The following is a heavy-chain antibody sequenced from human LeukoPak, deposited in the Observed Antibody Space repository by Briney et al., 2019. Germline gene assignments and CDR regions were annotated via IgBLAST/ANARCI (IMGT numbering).Heavy chain of an antibody. CDR1: GGSFGNYY. CDR3: ATRKLGNDY. J-gene: IGHJ4*02. D-gene: IGHD7-27*01. V-gene: IGHV4-34*01. Sequence: PSETLSLTCAVYGGSFGNYYWGWIRQPPGKGLEWIGEVNHSGGTTYNPSLTTRVTILLDTSKNQFSLKLYSVTAADTAVYYCATRKLGNDYWGQGTLVTVSS. CDR2: VNHSGGT.